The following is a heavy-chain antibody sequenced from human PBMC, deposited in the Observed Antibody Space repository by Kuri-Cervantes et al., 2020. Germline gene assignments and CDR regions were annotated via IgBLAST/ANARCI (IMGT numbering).Heavy chain of an antibody. V-gene: IGHV4-34*01. CDR1: GGSFSGYY. D-gene: IGHD4-17*01. Sequence: SETLSLTCAVYGGSFSGYYWSWIRQPPGKGLEWIGEINHSGSTNYNPSLKSRVTISVDTSKNHSSLRLTSVTAADTAMYYCKSTVTPPAHDPIDIWGQGTMVTVSS. J-gene: IGHJ3*02. CDR3: KSTVTPPAHDPIDI. CDR2: INHSGST.